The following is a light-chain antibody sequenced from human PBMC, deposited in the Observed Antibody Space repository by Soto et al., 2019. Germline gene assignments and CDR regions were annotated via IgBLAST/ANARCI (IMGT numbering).Light chain of an antibody. Sequence: QSALTQPASVSGSPGQSITISCTGTSSDVGGYNYVSWYQQHPGKAPKLMIYDVSNRPSGVSNRFSGSKSVNTASLTISGRQAEDEADYYCSSYTSSSTLVVFGGGTKLTVL. CDR3: SSYTSSSTLVV. V-gene: IGLV2-14*01. CDR2: DVS. CDR1: SSDVGGYNY. J-gene: IGLJ2*01.